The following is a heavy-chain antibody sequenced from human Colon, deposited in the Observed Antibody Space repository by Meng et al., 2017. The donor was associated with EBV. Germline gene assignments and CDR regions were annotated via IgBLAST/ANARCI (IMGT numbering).Heavy chain of an antibody. D-gene: IGHD2-21*02. Sequence: LQESHPGLVQPSPSLSLTCAVSGDSISSGDYSRSWIRQPPGQGLEWIGYIYHGGTTYNTSLKSRVTISVDNSKNQFSLRLTSVTAADTAVYYCARGPYCGGDCYWFDPWGQGTLVTVSS. CDR2: IYHGGTT. V-gene: IGHV4-30-2*01. CDR3: ARGPYCGGDCYWFDP. J-gene: IGHJ5*02. CDR1: GDSISSGDYS.